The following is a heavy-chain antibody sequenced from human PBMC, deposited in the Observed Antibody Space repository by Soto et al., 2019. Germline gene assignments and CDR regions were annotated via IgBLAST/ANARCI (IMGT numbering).Heavy chain of an antibody. Sequence: QVHLVQSGAAVKKPGSSVKVSCKASGVTFSSYAISWVRQAPGQGLEWMGGFIPIFGTTNYAQKYQGRVTITADESTSTAYMELSSLRSEDTAVYSCTRDRGRRYNYGRGYYYSAYWGQGTLVTVSS. CDR2: FIPIFGTT. CDR3: TRDRGRRYNYGRGYYYSAY. D-gene: IGHD3-22*01. J-gene: IGHJ4*02. V-gene: IGHV1-69*01. CDR1: GVTFSSYA.